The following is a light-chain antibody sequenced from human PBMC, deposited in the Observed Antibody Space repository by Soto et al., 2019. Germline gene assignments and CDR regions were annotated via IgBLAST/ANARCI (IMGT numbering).Light chain of an antibody. Sequence: EIVLTQSPGTLSLSPGERATLSCRASQSVSSTFLAWYQQNPGQAPRLLIYGASSRATGIPDRFSGSGSGTDFTLTISRLEPEDFAGYYCQQYGTSPPMYAFGQGTKLEIK. CDR1: QSVSSTF. CDR3: QQYGTSPPMYA. V-gene: IGKV3-20*01. CDR2: GAS. J-gene: IGKJ2*01.